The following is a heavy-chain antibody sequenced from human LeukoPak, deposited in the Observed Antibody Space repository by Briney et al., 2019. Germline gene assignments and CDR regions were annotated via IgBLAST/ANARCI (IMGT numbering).Heavy chain of an antibody. J-gene: IGHJ6*03. V-gene: IGHV1-2*06. CDR3: ARSAEHCNNGVCFTDYYMDV. CDR2: INPNSGDT. Sequence: ASVKVSCKASGYTFSGSYIHWVRQAPGQGLEWMVRINPNSGDTNYAQNFQGRVTMTRDTSITTAYMELSSLTSDDTAVYFCARSAEHCNNGVCFTDYYMDVWGKGTTVTVSS. D-gene: IGHD2-8*01. CDR1: GYTFSGSY.